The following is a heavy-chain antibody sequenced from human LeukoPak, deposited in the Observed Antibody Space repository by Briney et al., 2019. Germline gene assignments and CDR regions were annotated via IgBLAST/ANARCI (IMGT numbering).Heavy chain of an antibody. CDR2: ISSSSSYI. CDR1: GFTFSSYS. Sequence: PGGSLRLSCAASGFTFSSYSMNWVRQAPGKGLEWVSSISSSSSYIYYADSVKGRFTISRDNAKNSLYLQMNSLRAEDTAVYYCARVYYDGSGYTHFDYWGQGTLVTVSS. V-gene: IGHV3-21*01. D-gene: IGHD3-22*01. J-gene: IGHJ4*02. CDR3: ARVYYDGSGYTHFDY.